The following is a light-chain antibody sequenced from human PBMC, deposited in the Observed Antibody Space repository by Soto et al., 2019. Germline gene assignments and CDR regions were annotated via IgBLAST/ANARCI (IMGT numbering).Light chain of an antibody. Sequence: QSVLTQPRSVSGSPGQSVTISCTGTGNDVGAYNYVSWYQQYPGKAPKLMIYGVTNRPSGVSNRFSGSKTGNTASLTISGLQAEDEADYYCFSHRGGDSHVFGTGTKVTVL. V-gene: IGLV2-11*01. CDR2: GVT. J-gene: IGLJ1*01. CDR3: FSHRGGDSHV. CDR1: GNDVGAYNY.